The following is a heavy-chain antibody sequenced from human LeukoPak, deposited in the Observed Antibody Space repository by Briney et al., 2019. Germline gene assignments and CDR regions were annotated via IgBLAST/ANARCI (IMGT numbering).Heavy chain of an antibody. D-gene: IGHD7-27*01. V-gene: IGHV3-23*01. CDR3: AKDGGLWVSAHWGDS. CDR2: ITTSDGNT. J-gene: IGHJ4*02. CDR1: GFTFSSYT. Sequence: QSGGSLRLSCAASGFTFSSYTMSWVRQAPGKGLEWVSTITTSDGNTYYADSVKGRFTVSRVNSKNTLYLQMNSLRAEDTAVYYCAKDGGLWVSAHWGDSWGRGTLVTVSS.